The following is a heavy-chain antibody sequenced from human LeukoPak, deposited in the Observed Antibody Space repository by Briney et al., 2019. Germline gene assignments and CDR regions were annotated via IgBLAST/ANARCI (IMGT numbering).Heavy chain of an antibody. CDR1: GDSVSSNSAA. V-gene: IGHV6-1*01. D-gene: IGHD3-22*01. CDR2: TYYRSKWYN. CDR3: ARYPHTHYYDSSGYYTGGYYYYGMDV. J-gene: IGHJ6*02. Sequence: SQTLSLTCAISGDSVSSNSAAWNWIRQSPSRGLEWLGRTYYRSKWYNDYAVSVKSRITINPDTSKNQFSLQLNSVTPEDTAVYYCARYPHTHYYDSSGYYTGGYYYYGMDVWGQGTTVTVSS.